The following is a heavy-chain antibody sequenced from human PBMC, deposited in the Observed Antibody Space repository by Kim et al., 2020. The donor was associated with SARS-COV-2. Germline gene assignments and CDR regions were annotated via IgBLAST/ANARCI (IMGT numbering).Heavy chain of an antibody. V-gene: IGHV1-8*01. D-gene: IGHD6-13*01. CDR3: ARGGLRQQLAFDY. J-gene: IGHJ4*02. Sequence: YAQKFQGRVTMTRNTSISTAYMELSSLRSEDTAVYYCARGGLRQQLAFDYWGQGTLVTVSS.